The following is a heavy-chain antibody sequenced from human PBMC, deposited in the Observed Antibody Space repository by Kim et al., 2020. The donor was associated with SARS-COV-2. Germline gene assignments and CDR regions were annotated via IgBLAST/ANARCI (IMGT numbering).Heavy chain of an antibody. Sequence: AQKFQGRGTITADKSTSTAYMELSSLRSEDTAVYYCARDREGLYYYGMDVWGQGTTVTVSS. CDR3: ARDREGLYYYGMDV. V-gene: IGHV1-69*04. J-gene: IGHJ6*02. D-gene: IGHD1-26*01.